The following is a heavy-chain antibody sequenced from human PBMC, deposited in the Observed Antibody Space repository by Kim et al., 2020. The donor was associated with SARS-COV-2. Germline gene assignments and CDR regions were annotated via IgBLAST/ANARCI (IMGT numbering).Heavy chain of an antibody. J-gene: IGHJ5*02. D-gene: IGHD6-13*01. CDR3: AKSRFIAAARAWFDP. CDR1: GYTFTSYA. Sequence: ASVKVSCKASGYTFTSYAMNWVRQAPGQGLEWMGWINTNTGNPTYAQGFTGRFVFSLDTSVSTAYLQISSLKAEDTAVYYCAKSRFIAAARAWFDPWGQGTLVTVSS. V-gene: IGHV7-4-1*02. CDR2: INTNTGNP.